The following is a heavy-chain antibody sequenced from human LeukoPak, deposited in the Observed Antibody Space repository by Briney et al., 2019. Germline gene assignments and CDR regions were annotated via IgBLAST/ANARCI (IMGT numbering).Heavy chain of an antibody. J-gene: IGHJ4*02. V-gene: IGHV3-30-3*01. Sequence: GGALRLSCAASVFTFSSYVIYSVRPAPGKGLEWVAVISYDGSKKYYAHSLKGRFTISRDNSKNTIYVQMNRLRPEDTALYCGGRDSVVITDVFDYWGQGTLVTVSS. D-gene: IGHD2-21*01. CDR2: ISYDGSKK. CDR3: GRDSVVITDVFDY. CDR1: VFTFSSYV.